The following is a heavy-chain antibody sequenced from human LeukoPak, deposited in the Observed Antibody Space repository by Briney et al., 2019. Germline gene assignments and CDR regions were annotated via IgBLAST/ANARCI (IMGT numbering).Heavy chain of an antibody. J-gene: IGHJ4*02. CDR2: IYYSVSA. Sequence: SETLSLTCTVPGGSISSYYWSCIRQPPGKGLEWIGYIYYSVSANYDPSLKSRVTISVDTSKNQFSLKLSSVTAADTAVYYCARVFREWEGRYYFDYWGQGTLVTVSS. CDR3: ARVFREWEGRYYFDY. V-gene: IGHV4-59*01. CDR1: GGSISSYY. D-gene: IGHD1-26*01.